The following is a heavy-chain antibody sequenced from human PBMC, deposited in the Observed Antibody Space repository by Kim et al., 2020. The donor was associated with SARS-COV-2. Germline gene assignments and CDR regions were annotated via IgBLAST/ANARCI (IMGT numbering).Heavy chain of an antibody. Sequence: SETLSLTCTVSGYSISSGYYWGWIRQPPGKGLEWIGSIYHSGSTYYNPSLKSRVTISVDTSKNQFSLKLSSVTAADTAVYYCARDRVVVVPAAITYYYGMDVWGQGTTVTVSS. CDR1: GYSISSGYY. D-gene: IGHD2-2*01. CDR3: ARDRVVVVPAAITYYYGMDV. V-gene: IGHV4-38-2*02. J-gene: IGHJ6*02. CDR2: IYHSGST.